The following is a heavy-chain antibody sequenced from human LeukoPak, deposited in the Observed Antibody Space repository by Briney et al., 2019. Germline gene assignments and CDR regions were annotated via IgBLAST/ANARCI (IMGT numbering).Heavy chain of an antibody. CDR1: GGSVSDSRYY. CDR2: MYYSGSA. D-gene: IGHD6-19*01. J-gene: IGHJ4*02. V-gene: IGHV4-39*01. CDR3: ARQSSYSSGWYFDY. Sequence: SETLSLTCTVSGGSVSDSRYYWGSIRQPPGKGLEWLGNMYYSGSANYNTSLKSRVTISIDTSKNQFSLKLSSVTAADTAVYYCARQSSYSSGWYFDYWGQGTLVTVSS.